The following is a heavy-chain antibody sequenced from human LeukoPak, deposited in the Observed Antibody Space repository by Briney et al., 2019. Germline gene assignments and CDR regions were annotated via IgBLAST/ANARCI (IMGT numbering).Heavy chain of an antibody. V-gene: IGHV4-39*07. Sequence: SETLSLTCTVSGGSISSYYWSWIRQPPGKGLEWIGTFYYSGSTYNNPSLKSRVTISVDTSKNQFSLKLSSVTAADTAVYCCIGGRVVVTAVGYFDLWGRGTLVTVSS. CDR1: GGSISSYY. D-gene: IGHD2-21*02. CDR2: FYYSGST. J-gene: IGHJ2*01. CDR3: IGGRVVVTAVGYFDL.